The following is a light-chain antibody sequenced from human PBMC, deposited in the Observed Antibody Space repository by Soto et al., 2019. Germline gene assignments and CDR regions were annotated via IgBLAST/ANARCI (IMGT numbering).Light chain of an antibody. CDR3: QQYGSSPKYT. V-gene: IGKV3-20*01. Sequence: DIVLTQYPGTLSLFPGDRATLSCRASQRVSSSYLAWYQQKPGQAPRLLIYGASSRTTGIPDRFSGSGSGTAFTLTISRLEPEDFSVYYCQQYGSSPKYTFGQGTKLEIK. CDR1: QRVSSSY. J-gene: IGKJ2*01. CDR2: GAS.